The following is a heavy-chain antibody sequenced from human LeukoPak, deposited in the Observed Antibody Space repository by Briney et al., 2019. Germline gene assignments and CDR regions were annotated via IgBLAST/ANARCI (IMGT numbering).Heavy chain of an antibody. Sequence: SETLSLTCTVSGGSISSHYWTWIRQPPGKGLEWIGNIHYSGSTNYNPSLKSRVTISVDTSKNQFSLKLSSVTAADTAVYYCARVGATIDYWGQGTLVTVSS. CDR1: GGSISSHY. D-gene: IGHD1-26*01. V-gene: IGHV4-59*11. J-gene: IGHJ4*02. CDR2: IHYSGST. CDR3: ARVGATIDY.